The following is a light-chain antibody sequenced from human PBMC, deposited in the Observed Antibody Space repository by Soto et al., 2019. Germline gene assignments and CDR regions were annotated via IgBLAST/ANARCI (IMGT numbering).Light chain of an antibody. CDR3: QQYDSYSYP. CDR1: QSGRTS. V-gene: IGKV1-5*03. J-gene: IGKJ2*01. Sequence: DIQMTQSPSTLSAAVGDRASITCRARQSGRTSWAWDQQQPVKAHNLLIFTASALESGVPSRFSGSGSGTEFTLTISSLQPDDFATYYCQQYDSYSYPFGQGTK. CDR2: TAS.